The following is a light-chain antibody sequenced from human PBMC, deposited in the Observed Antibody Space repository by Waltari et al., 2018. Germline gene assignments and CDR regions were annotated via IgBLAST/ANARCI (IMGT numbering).Light chain of an antibody. CDR1: QGISRY. J-gene: IGKJ1*01. V-gene: IGKV1-27*01. Sequence: DIQMTQSPSSLSASVGDRVTITCRASQGISRYLAWYQQKPGTVPNLLIYSASTLRSGVPSRFSGSGSGTDFTLTISSLQTEDVATYYCQKYNSAPWTFGQGTKVEIK. CDR2: SAS. CDR3: QKYNSAPWT.